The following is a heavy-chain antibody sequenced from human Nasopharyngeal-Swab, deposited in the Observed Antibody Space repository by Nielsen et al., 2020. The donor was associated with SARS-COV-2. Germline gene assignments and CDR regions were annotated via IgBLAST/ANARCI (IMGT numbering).Heavy chain of an antibody. D-gene: IGHD6-13*01. CDR1: GFTFSSYW. J-gene: IGHJ3*02. CDR2: IKSDGSTT. Sequence: GESLKISCAASGFTFSSYWMHWVRQAPGKGLVWVSRIKSDGSTTNYADSVKGRFTISRDNAKNTLYPQMHSLRAEDTAVYYCTRDFSAAAGSFDIWGQGTMVTVSS. V-gene: IGHV3-74*01. CDR3: TRDFSAAAGSFDI.